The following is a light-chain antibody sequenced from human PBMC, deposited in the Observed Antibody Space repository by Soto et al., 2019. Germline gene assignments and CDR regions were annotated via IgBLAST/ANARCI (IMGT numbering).Light chain of an antibody. CDR3: ATWDSSLSGWV. CDR2: DSN. Sequence: QSVLTQPPSVSAAAGQKVTISCSGSSSTIGNNYVSWYQQFPGTAPKLLIYDSNKRPSGIPDRVSGSKSGTSATLCITGLQTGDEAVSYCATWDSSLSGWVFGGGTKLTVL. J-gene: IGLJ3*02. CDR1: SSTIGNNY. V-gene: IGLV1-51*01.